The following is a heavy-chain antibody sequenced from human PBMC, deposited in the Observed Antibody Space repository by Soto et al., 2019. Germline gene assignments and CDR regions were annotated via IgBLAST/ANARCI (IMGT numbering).Heavy chain of an antibody. CDR2: ISYDGSNK. V-gene: IGHV3-30*18. CDR1: GFTFSSYG. Sequence: PRGSLRLSCAASGFTFSSYGMHWVRQAPGKGLEWVAVISYDGSNKYYAVSVKGRFTISRDNSKNTLYLQMNSLRAEDTAVYYCAKRATLGRLDPWGQGTLVTVST. J-gene: IGHJ5*02. CDR3: AKRATLGRLDP.